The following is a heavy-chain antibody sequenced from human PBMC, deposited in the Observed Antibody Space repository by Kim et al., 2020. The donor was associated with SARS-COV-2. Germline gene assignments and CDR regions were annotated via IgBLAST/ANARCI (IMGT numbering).Heavy chain of an antibody. CDR1: GFTFSSYD. D-gene: IGHD6-19*01. CDR2: IDTDGKT. J-gene: IGHJ6*02. CDR3: VRGSVTGTYGMDV. Sequence: GGSLRLSCAASGFTFSSYDIHWARQPTGKGLEWVSAIDTDGKTYYPGSVKGRFTISRENAKNSVYLQMNSLSAGDTAVYYCVRGSVTGTYGMDVWGLETTVTVSS. V-gene: IGHV3-13*04.